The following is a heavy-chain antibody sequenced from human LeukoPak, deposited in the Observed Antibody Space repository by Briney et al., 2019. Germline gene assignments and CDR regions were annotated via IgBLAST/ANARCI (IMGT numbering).Heavy chain of an antibody. CDR2: IYYSGST. V-gene: IGHV4-59*01. J-gene: IGHJ4*02. D-gene: IGHD3-22*01. CDR3: AREDYYDSSGYSFDY. Sequence: SETLSLTCTVSGGSISSYYWSWIRQPPGKGLGWIGYIYYSGSTNYNPSLKSRVTISVDTSKNQFSLKLSSVTAADTPVYYCAREDYYDSSGYSFDYWGQGTLVTVSS. CDR1: GGSISSYY.